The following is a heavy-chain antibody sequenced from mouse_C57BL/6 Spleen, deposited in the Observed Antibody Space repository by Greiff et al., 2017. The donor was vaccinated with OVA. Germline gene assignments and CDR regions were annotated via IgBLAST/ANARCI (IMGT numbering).Heavy chain of an antibody. D-gene: IGHD2-2*01. CDR2: ISDGGSYT. V-gene: IGHV5-4*01. Sequence: EVKLVESGGGLVKPGGSLKLSCAASGFTFSSYAMSWVRQTPEKRLEWVATISDGGSYTYYPDNVKGRFTISRDNAKNNLYLQMSHLKSEDTAMYYCAREGYVLYYFDYWGQGTTLTVSS. CDR1: GFTFSSYA. J-gene: IGHJ2*01. CDR3: AREGYVLYYFDY.